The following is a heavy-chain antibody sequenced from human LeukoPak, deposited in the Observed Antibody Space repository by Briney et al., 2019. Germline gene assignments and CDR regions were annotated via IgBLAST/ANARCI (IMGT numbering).Heavy chain of an antibody. CDR3: ASQHSSSAYYYYGMDV. Sequence: SETLSLTCTVSGGSISSYYWSWIRQPPGKGLEWIGRIYTSGSTNYNPSLKSRVTISVDTSKNQFSLKLSSVTAADTAVYYCASQHSSSAYYYYGMDVWGQGTTVTVS. D-gene: IGHD6-6*01. V-gene: IGHV4-4*07. J-gene: IGHJ6*02. CDR1: GGSISSYY. CDR2: IYTSGST.